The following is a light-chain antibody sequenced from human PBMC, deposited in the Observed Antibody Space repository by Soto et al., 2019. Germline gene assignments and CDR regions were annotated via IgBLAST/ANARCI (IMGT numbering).Light chain of an antibody. CDR2: GAS. V-gene: IGKV3-20*01. CDR1: QSVSSNF. CDR3: QQYGSSPPLT. J-gene: IGKJ4*01. Sequence: IMLTQSPGTLSLSPGERATLSCRASQSVSSNFLAWYQQKPGQAPRLLIYGASSRATDIPDRFSGSGSGTDFTLTISRLEPEDFVVYYCQQYGSSPPLTFGGGTKVDIK.